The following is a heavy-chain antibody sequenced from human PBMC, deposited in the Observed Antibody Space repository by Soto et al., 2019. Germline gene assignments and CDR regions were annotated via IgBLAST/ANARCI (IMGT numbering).Heavy chain of an antibody. CDR2: ISYDGSNK. CDR3: ARGDPSNGHFDY. J-gene: IGHJ4*02. D-gene: IGHD2-8*01. CDR1: GFTFRSYA. V-gene: IGHV3-30-3*01. Sequence: RLSCAASGFTFRSYAMHWVRQAPGKGLEWVAVISYDGSNKYYADSVKGRFTISRDNSKNTLYLQMNSLRAEDTAVYYCARGDPSNGHFDYWGQGTLVTVSS.